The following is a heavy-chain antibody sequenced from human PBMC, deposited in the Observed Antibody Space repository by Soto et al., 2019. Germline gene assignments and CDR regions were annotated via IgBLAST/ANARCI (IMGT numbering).Heavy chain of an antibody. CDR2: IKNKTDGGTT. Sequence: EVQLVESGGGLVKPGGSLRLSCAASGFTFSNAWMNWVRPAPGKWLEWVGRIKNKTDGGTTDHAAPVKGRFSISRDDAKITLYLQMNSLKTEDTAAYYCSTGGYRYGSDYWGQGTLVTVSS. D-gene: IGHD5-18*01. J-gene: IGHJ4*02. CDR3: STGGYRYGSDY. CDR1: GFTFSNAW. V-gene: IGHV3-15*07.